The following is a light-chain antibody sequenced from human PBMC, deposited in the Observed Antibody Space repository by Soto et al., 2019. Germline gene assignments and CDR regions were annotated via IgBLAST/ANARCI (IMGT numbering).Light chain of an antibody. CDR1: RSLLHSNGYQY. J-gene: IGKJ2*01. CDR3: MQNLETPHT. Sequence: IVMTQSPLSLPVTPGEPASISCRPSRSLLHSNGYQYLDWYLQKPGQSPRLLISLAFNRASGVPDRFSGSGSGTFFTLKINRVEAEDVGIYYGMQNLETPHTFGQGTKLEIK. CDR2: LAF. V-gene: IGKV2-28*01.